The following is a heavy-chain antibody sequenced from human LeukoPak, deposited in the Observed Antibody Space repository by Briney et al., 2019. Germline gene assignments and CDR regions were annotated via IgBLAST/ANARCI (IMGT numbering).Heavy chain of an antibody. Sequence: KPSETLSLTCTVSGASISSGDYSWSWIRQPPGKGLEWIGYISYSGSTYYNPSLKSRVTISTDTSKNQFSLKLNSVTAADTAVYYCARDTRWVIGYYYYGMDVWGQGATVTVSS. CDR2: ISYSGST. D-gene: IGHD3-16*02. J-gene: IGHJ6*02. CDR1: GASISSGDYS. CDR3: ARDTRWVIGYYYYGMDV. V-gene: IGHV4-30-4*01.